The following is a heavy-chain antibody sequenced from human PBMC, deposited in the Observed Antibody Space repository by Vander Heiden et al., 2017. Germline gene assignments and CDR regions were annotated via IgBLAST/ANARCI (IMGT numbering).Heavy chain of an antibody. Sequence: QVQLVESGGGVVQPGRSLRLSCAASVFTFSSYAMHWVRQAPGKGLEWVAVISYDGSNKYYADSVKGRFTISRDNSKNTLYLQMNSLRAEDTAVYYCARDLGAAGTCDYWGQGTLVTVSS. D-gene: IGHD6-13*01. CDR1: VFTFSSYA. CDR3: ARDLGAAGTCDY. J-gene: IGHJ4*02. CDR2: ISYDGSNK. V-gene: IGHV3-30*04.